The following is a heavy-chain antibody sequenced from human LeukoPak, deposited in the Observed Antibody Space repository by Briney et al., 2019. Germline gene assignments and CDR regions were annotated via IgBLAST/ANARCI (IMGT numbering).Heavy chain of an antibody. CDR1: GGSISSSSYY. CDR2: IYYSGST. J-gene: IGHJ4*02. D-gene: IGHD3-10*01. V-gene: IGHV4-39*01. CDR3: ASHPRVLLWFGEYPYYFDY. Sequence: PSETLSPNCTVSGGSISSSSYYWGWIRQPPGKGLEWIGSIYYSGSTYYNPSLKSRVTISVDTSKNQFSLKLSSVTAADTAVYYCASHPRVLLWFGEYPYYFDYWGQGTLVTVSS.